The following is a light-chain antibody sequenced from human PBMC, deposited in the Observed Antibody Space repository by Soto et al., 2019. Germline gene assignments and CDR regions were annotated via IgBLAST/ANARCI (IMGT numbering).Light chain of an antibody. CDR3: QQANSFPRT. CDR1: LDISSW. Sequence: DIQMTQSPSSVSASVGDRVTITCRARLDISSWLAWYQQKPGKAPKLLIYAASNLQTGVPSRFSGGGSGTDFTLTISSLQPEDFATYYCQQANSFPRTFGKGTKVEIK. J-gene: IGKJ1*01. CDR2: AAS. V-gene: IGKV1-12*01.